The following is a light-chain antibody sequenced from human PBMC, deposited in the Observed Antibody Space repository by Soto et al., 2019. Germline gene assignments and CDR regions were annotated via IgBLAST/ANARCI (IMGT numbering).Light chain of an antibody. CDR3: QQYDNLPRT. CDR2: DAS. V-gene: IGKV1-33*01. Sequence: DIQMTQSPSSLSASIGDRVTITCQASQDIGIYLNWFQQKPGKAPKLLIYDASNLETGVPSRFSGSGSGTDFTFTISSLQPEDIATFYCQQYDNLPRTFGQGTKVDI. J-gene: IGKJ1*01. CDR1: QDIGIY.